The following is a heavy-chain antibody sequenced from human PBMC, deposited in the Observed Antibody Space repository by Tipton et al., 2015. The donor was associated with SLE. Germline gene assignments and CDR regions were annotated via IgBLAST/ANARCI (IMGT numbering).Heavy chain of an antibody. Sequence: SLRLSCAASGFTFRNYAMSWVRQAPGKGLEWVSVIYSGGSTYFADSVKGRFSISRDNSKNTLYLQMNSLRAEDTAVYYCAKTTIFGVVVYYFDYWGQGTLVTVSS. CDR3: AKTTIFGVVVYYFDY. CDR2: IYSGGST. J-gene: IGHJ4*02. CDR1: GFTFRNYA. D-gene: IGHD3-3*01. V-gene: IGHV3-23*03.